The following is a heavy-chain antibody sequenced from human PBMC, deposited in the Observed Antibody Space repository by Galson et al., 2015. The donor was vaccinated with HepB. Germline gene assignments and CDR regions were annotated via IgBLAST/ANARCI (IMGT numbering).Heavy chain of an antibody. D-gene: IGHD6-13*01. Sequence: SLRLSCAASGFTFSGSAMHWVRQASGKGLEWVGRIGSKAHNYATAYVASVKGRFTISRDDSKSKAYLQMNSLKTEDTAGYYCTRLGDLSGYSSKWGQGTLVTVSS. V-gene: IGHV3-73*01. J-gene: IGHJ4*02. CDR1: GFTFSGSA. CDR3: TRLGDLSGYSSK. CDR2: IGSKAHNYAT.